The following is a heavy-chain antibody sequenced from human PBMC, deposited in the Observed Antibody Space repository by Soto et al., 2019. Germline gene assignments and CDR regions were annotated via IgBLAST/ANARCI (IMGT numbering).Heavy chain of an antibody. J-gene: IGHJ4*02. CDR3: AVAVAGPTAIGY. CDR1: GFTFSSYA. V-gene: IGHV3-64*04. CDR2: ISTNGSST. D-gene: IGHD6-19*01. Sequence: GGSLRLSCSASGFTFSSYAMHWVRQAPGKGLEYVSSISTNGSSTSYADSVKGRFTISRDNAKNTLYLQMNSLRAEDTAVYYCAVAVAGPTAIGYWGQGTLVTVSS.